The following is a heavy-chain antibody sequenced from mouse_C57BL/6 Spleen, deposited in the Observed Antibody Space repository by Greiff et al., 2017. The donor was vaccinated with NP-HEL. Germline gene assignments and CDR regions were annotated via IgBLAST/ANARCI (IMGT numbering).Heavy chain of an antibody. J-gene: IGHJ2*01. D-gene: IGHD1-1*01. CDR1: GYSITSGYY. V-gene: IGHV3-6*01. CDR2: ISYDGSN. CDR3: ASYGSSGY. Sequence: DVQLQESGPGLVKPSQSLSLTCSVTGYSITSGYYWNWIRQFPGNKLEWMGYISYDGSNNYNPSLKNRISITRDTSKNQFFLKLNSVTTEDTATYYCASYGSSGYWGQGTTLTVSS.